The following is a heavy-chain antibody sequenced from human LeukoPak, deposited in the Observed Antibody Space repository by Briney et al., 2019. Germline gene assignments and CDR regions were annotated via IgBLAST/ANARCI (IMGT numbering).Heavy chain of an antibody. CDR3: AKDLRTSPRTNFDY. CDR2: FTSRSRNI. D-gene: IGHD1-14*01. J-gene: IGHJ4*02. Sequence: GGPLRLSCAASGFTFSSYSMTWVRQAPGKGLEWLSSFTSRSRNIYYADSVKGRFTISRDNAKNTLYLQMNSLRAKDTAVYYCAKDLRTSPRTNFDYWGQGTLVTVSS. CDR1: GFTFSSYS. V-gene: IGHV3-21*04.